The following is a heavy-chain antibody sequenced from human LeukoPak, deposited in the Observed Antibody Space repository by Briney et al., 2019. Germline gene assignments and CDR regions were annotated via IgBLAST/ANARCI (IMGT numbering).Heavy chain of an antibody. CDR1: GFTFSTYA. CDR3: AKYYYDSSGYYDAAPLDS. V-gene: IGHV3-23*01. CDR2: ISDNGYTT. J-gene: IGHJ4*02. Sequence: PGGSLRLSSAASGFTFSTYAMSWVRQAPGKGLEWVSSISDNGYTTYYADSVRGRFTISRDNSKNTVYLQMIGLRAEDTAVYFCAKYYYDSSGYYDAAPLDSWGQGTLVTVFS. D-gene: IGHD3-22*01.